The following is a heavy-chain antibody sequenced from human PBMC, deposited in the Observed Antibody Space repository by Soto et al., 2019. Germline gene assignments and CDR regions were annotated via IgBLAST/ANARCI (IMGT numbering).Heavy chain of an antibody. J-gene: IGHJ4*02. CDR3: AHTYYYDTRGYLGFDY. D-gene: IGHD3-22*01. CDR1: GFSLSTSGVG. V-gene: IGHV2-5*02. Sequence: QITLKESGPTLVKPTQTLTLTCTFSGFSLSTSGVGVGWIRQPPGKALEWLALIYWGDDQRHSPSLKSRLTIPKDTSKNQVVLTMTNMDPVDTATYYCAHTYYYDTRGYLGFDYWGQGALVTVSS. CDR2: IYWGDDQ.